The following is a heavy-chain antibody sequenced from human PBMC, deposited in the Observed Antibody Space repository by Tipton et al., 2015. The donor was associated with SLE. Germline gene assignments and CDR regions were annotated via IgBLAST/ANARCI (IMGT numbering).Heavy chain of an antibody. Sequence: SLRLSCAASGFTFSSYAMHWVRQAPGKGLEWVAVISYDGSNKYYADSVKGRFTISRDNSKNTLYLQMNSLRGEDTAVYYCAGELSYYGMDVWGQGTTVTVSS. D-gene: IGHD3-16*02. V-gene: IGHV3-30*04. CDR3: AGELSYYGMDV. CDR1: GFTFSSYA. J-gene: IGHJ6*02. CDR2: ISYDGSNK.